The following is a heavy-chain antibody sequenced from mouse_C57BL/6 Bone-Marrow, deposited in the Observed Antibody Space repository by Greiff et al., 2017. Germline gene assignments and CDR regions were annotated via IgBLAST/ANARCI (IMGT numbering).Heavy chain of an antibody. D-gene: IGHD1-1*01. J-gene: IGHJ2*01. CDR1: GYTFTSYG. V-gene: IGHV1-81*01. CDR3: ARTTVVPFDY. CDR2: IYPRSGNT. Sequence: VKLVESGAELARPGASVKLSCKASGYTFTSYGISWVKQRTGQGLEWIGEIYPRSGNTYYNEKFKGKATLTADKSSSTAYMELRSLTSEDSAVYFCARTTVVPFDYWGQGTTLTVSS.